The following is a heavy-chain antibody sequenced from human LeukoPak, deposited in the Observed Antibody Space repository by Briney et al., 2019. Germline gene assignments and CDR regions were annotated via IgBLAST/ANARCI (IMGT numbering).Heavy chain of an antibody. Sequence: AASVNVSCKASGGTFSSYAISWVRQAPGQGLEWMGRIIPILGIANYAQKFQGRVTITADNSTSTAYMELSSLRSEDTAVYYCARDSGYNLEWACFDYWGQGTLVTVSS. J-gene: IGHJ4*02. CDR2: IIPILGIA. CDR3: ARDSGYNLEWACFDY. CDR1: GGTFSSYA. D-gene: IGHD5-24*01. V-gene: IGHV1-69*04.